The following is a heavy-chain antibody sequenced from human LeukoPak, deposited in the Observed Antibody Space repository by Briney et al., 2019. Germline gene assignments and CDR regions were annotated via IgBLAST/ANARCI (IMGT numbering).Heavy chain of an antibody. CDR1: GFTFDDYA. V-gene: IGHV3-9*01. D-gene: IGHD2-15*01. J-gene: IGHJ3*02. CDR3: AKVAWVAAFDI. CDR2: TSWNGVIT. Sequence: GRSLRLSCAASGFTFDDYAMHWVRQAPGKGLEWVSGTSWNGVITGYADSVKGRFTISRDNAKNSLYLQMNSLRAEDTALYYCAKVAWVAAFDIWGQGTMVTVSS.